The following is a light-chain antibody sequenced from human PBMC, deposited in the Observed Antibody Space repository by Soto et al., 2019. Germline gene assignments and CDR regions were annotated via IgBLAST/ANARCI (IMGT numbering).Light chain of an antibody. V-gene: IGLV2-14*01. CDR3: SSYTSSSTL. CDR2: EVS. CDR1: SSDVGSYNC. Sequence: SVLTQPASVSGSPGQSITISCTGTSSDVGSYNCVSWYQQHPGKAPKLMIYEVSDRPSGISSRFSGSKSGNTASLTISGLQTEDEADYYCSSYTSSSTLFGTGTKVTVL. J-gene: IGLJ1*01.